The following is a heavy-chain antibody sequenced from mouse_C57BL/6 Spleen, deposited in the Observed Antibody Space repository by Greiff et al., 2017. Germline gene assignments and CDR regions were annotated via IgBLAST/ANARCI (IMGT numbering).Heavy chain of an antibody. CDR1: GYTFTDYY. CDR3: ARGDSNYDYFDY. J-gene: IGHJ2*01. D-gene: IGHD2-5*01. CDR2: IYPGSGNT. Sequence: QVQLQQSGAELVRPGASVKLSCKASGYTFTDYYINWVKQRPGQGLEWIARIYPGSGNTYYNEKFKGKATLTAEKSSSTAYMQLSSLTSEDSAVYFCARGDSNYDYFDYWGQGTTLTVSS. V-gene: IGHV1-76*01.